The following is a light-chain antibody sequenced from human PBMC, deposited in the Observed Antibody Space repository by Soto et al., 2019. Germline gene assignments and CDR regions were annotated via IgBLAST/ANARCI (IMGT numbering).Light chain of an antibody. V-gene: IGKV3-20*01. J-gene: IGKJ1*01. Sequence: EVVLTQSPGTLSLSPGEGATLSCRASRSVSSNYFAWYQQKAGQAPRLLIYGISTRATGIPDRFSGSGSGTDFTLTISRLEPEDFALYYCEQYGSSPRTFGQGTRVEIK. CDR2: GIS. CDR3: EQYGSSPRT. CDR1: RSVSSNY.